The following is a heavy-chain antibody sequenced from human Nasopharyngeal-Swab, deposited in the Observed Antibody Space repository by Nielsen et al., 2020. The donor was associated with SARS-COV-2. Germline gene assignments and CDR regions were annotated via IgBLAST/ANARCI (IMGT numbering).Heavy chain of an antibody. J-gene: IGHJ4*02. CDR1: GFSLSSYW. D-gene: IGHD2/OR15-2a*01. V-gene: IGHV3-74*01. CDR2: INPDGNTI. Sequence: GESLRISCAASGFSLSSYWMHWVRQAPGKGLSWVSRINPDGNTINYPDSVKGRFTISRDTAKNTLYLQMSSLRVEDTAVYYCTRDTFGPTDSWGQGTLVTVSS. CDR3: TRDTFGPTDS.